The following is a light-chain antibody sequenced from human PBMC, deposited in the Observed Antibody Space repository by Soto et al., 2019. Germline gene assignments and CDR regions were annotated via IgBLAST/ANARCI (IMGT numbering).Light chain of an antibody. CDR3: AGWDDSLNGWV. CDR2: TNI. Sequence: QSVLTQPPSASGTPGQGVTISCSGSSSNIGTYTVNWYQQLPGTAPKLLIHTNIQRPSGVPDRFSGSKSGTSASLAISGLQSEDEADYYCAGWDDSLNGWVFGGGTKLTVL. CDR1: SSNIGTYT. V-gene: IGLV1-44*01. J-gene: IGLJ3*02.